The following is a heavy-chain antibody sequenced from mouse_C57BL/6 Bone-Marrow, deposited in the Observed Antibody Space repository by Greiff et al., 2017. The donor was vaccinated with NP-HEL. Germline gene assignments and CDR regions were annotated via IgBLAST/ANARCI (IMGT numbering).Heavy chain of an antibody. Sequence: QVQLKQPGAELVMPGASVKLSCKASGYTFTSYWMHWVKQRPGQGLEWIGEIDPSDSYTNYNQKFKGKSTLTVDKSSSTAYMQLSSLTSEDSAVYYCARHYGSSYVYAMDYWGQGTSVTVSS. CDR3: ARHYGSSYVYAMDY. D-gene: IGHD1-1*01. J-gene: IGHJ4*01. CDR1: GYTFTSYW. V-gene: IGHV1-69*01. CDR2: IDPSDSYT.